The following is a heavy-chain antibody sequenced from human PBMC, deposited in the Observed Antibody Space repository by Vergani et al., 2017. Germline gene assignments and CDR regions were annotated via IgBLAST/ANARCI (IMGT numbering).Heavy chain of an antibody. J-gene: IGHJ4*02. CDR1: GGSISSGGYY. D-gene: IGHD6-6*01. V-gene: IGHV3-11*06. CDR3: ERDTSSSSGFDY. CDR2: ISSSSSYI. Sequence: QVQLQESGPGLVKPSQTLSLTCTVSGGSISSGGYYWSWIPQHPGKGLEWVSSISSSSSYIYYADSVKGRFTISREKAKNSLYLQMNRLRSEDTAVYYCERDTSSSSGFDYWGQGTLVTVSS.